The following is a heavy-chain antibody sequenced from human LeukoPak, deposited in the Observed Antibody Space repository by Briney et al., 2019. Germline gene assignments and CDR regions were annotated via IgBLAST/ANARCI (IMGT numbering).Heavy chain of an antibody. V-gene: IGHV3-53*01. J-gene: IGHJ4*02. Sequence: PGGSLRLSCEASGFTFSRYWMHWVRQAPGKGLEWVSVIYRDVIIYYADSVKGRFTISSDNSKNTVFLQMNSLRAEDTAIHYCARDTLRDTFIGSNTGHWGQGTLVTVSS. CDR3: ARDTLRDTFIGSNTGH. D-gene: IGHD1-26*01. CDR2: IYRDVII. CDR1: GFTFSRYW.